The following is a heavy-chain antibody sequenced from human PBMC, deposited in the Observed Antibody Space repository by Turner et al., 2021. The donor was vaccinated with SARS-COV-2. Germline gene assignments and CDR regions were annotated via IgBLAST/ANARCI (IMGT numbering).Heavy chain of an antibody. V-gene: IGHV1-2*02. CDR2: INPHSGGT. CDR3: AMGRDDLNMDV. CDR1: GYTFTDHY. D-gene: IGHD3-3*01. J-gene: IGHJ6*02. Sequence: QVQLVQSGAEVKKPGASVKVSCKASGYTFTDHYLHWVRQAPGQGLEWMGWINPHSGGTTFTEKFQDRVTSTRDTSITTAYMELRRLKFDDTAVYYCAMGRDDLNMDVWAKGPRSPSP.